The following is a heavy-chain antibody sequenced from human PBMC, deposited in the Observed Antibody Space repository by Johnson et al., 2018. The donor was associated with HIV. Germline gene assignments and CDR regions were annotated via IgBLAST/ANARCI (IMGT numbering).Heavy chain of an antibody. V-gene: IGHV3-11*04. CDR2: ISSSGSTI. D-gene: IGHD6-19*01. CDR1: GFTFSDYY. CDR3: TTISQWLVPGTFDI. J-gene: IGHJ3*02. Sequence: QMLLVESGGGLVKPGGSLRLSCAASGFTFSDYYMSWIRQAPGKGLEWVSYISSSGSTIYYADSVKGRFTISRDNSKNTLYLQMNSLRAEDTAVYYCTTISQWLVPGTFDIWGQGTMVTVSS.